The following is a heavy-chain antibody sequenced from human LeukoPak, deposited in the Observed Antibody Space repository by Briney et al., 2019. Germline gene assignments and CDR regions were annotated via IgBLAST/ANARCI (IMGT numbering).Heavy chain of an antibody. CDR2: IYYSGRT. J-gene: IGHJ2*01. V-gene: IGHV4-39*01. CDR3: ARAFRARYFDL. Sequence: PSETLSLTCTVPGGSITTSSYYWGWIRQPPGKGLEWIGIIYYSGRTYYNPSLKGRVTISVDTSKNQFSLKLSSVTAADTAVYYCARAFRARYFDLWGRGTLVTVSS. CDR1: GGSITTSSYY. D-gene: IGHD2/OR15-2a*01.